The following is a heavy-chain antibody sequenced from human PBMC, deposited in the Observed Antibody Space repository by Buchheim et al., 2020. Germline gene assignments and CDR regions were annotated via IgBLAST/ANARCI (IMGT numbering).Heavy chain of an antibody. CDR1: GFTFSSYG. CDR2: IWYDGSNK. V-gene: IGHV3-33*01. J-gene: IGHJ4*02. Sequence: QVQLVESGGGVVQPGRSLRLSCAASGFTFSSYGMHWVRQAPGKGLEWVAVIWYDGSNKYYADSVKGRFTISRDNSKNTLYLQMNSLRAEDTAVYYCARDPLDYGGNLYYFDYWGQGTL. D-gene: IGHD4-23*01. CDR3: ARDPLDYGGNLYYFDY.